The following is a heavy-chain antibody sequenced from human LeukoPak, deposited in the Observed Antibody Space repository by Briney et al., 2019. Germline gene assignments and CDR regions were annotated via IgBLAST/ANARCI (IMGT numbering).Heavy chain of an antibody. J-gene: IGHJ3*02. CDR1: GGTFSNHV. Sequence: SVKVSCKASGGTFSNHVMTWVRQAPGQGLEWMGGIISAFGPANYAQKFQGRVTITADESINTAYMELSSLRSEDTAVYYCARGYDSSGYYGIWGQGTMVTVSS. CDR3: ARGYDSSGYYGI. V-gene: IGHV1-69*13. D-gene: IGHD3-22*01. CDR2: IISAFGPA.